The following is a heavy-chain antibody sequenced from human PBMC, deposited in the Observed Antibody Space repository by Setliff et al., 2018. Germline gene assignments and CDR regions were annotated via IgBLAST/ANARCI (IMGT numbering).Heavy chain of an antibody. CDR2: IYSEGTT. J-gene: IGHJ4*02. D-gene: IGHD3-3*01. Sequence: SETLSLTCTVSGDSLTSGPYYWTWVRQPAGKGLEWIGHIYSEGTTNYSPPLRSRVTISSDTPKNQFSLQLNSVTATDTAVYYCARGRLLYVGDSHYFDIWGQGTLVTVSS. CDR3: ARGRLLYVGDSHYFDI. V-gene: IGHV4-61*09. CDR1: GDSLTSGPYY.